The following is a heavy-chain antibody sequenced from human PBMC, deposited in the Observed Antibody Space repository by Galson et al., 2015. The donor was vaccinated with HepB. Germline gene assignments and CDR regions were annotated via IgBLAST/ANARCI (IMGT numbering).Heavy chain of an antibody. D-gene: IGHD1-26*01. CDR3: AREVGATMGPSVDY. V-gene: IGHV3-48*04. CDR1: GFTFSSYS. Sequence: SLRLSCAASGFTFSSYSMNWVRQAPGKGLEWVSYISRSSSTIYYADSVKGRFTISRDNAKNSLYLQMNSLRAEDTAVYYCAREVGATMGPSVDYRSQGTLVTVSS. CDR2: ISRSSSTI. J-gene: IGHJ4*02.